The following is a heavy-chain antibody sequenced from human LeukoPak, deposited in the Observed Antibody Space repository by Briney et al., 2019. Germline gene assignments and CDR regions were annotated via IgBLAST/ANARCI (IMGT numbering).Heavy chain of an antibody. D-gene: IGHD2-15*01. V-gene: IGHV3-30-3*01. J-gene: IGHJ4*02. Sequence: GGSLRLSCAASGFTFSSYAMHWVRQAPGKGLEWVAVISYDGSNKYYADSVKGRFTISRDNSKNTLYLQMNSLRDEDTAVYYCARVPAYSFTEHYCSGGSCYSHNYWGQGTLVTVSS. CDR1: GFTFSSYA. CDR2: ISYDGSNK. CDR3: ARVPAYSFTEHYCSGGSCYSHNY.